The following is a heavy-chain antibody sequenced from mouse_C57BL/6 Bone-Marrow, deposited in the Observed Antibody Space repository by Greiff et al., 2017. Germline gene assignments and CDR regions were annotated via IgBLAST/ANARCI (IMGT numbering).Heavy chain of an antibody. CDR2: IYWDDDK. V-gene: IGHV8-12*01. J-gene: IGHJ4*01. D-gene: IGHD2-1*01. CDR3: ARTPSIYYGNGYAMDY. Sequence: LKESGPGILQSSQTLSLTCSFSGFSLSTSGMGVSWIRQPSGKGLEWLAHIYWDDDKRYNPSLQSRLTISKDTSRNQVFLKITSVDTADTATYYCARTPSIYYGNGYAMDYWGQGTSVTVSS. CDR1: GFSLSTSGMG.